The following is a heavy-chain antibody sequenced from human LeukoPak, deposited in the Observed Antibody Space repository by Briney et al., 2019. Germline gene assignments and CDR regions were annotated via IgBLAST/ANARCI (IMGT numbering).Heavy chain of an antibody. CDR1: GFTFSSYG. CDR2: IRNDGSTK. CDR3: AKTHSSSWGIFDY. D-gene: IGHD6-13*01. Sequence: GGSLRLSCATSGFTFSSYGMHWVRQAPGKGLEWVAFIRNDGSTKYFADSVKGRFTIFRDNSKNTLYLQMNSLRAEDTAVYYCAKTHSSSWGIFDYWGQGTLVTVSS. V-gene: IGHV3-30*02. J-gene: IGHJ4*02.